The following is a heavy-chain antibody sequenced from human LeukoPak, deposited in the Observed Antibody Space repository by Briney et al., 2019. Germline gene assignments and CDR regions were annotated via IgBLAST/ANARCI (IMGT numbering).Heavy chain of an antibody. J-gene: IGHJ4*02. D-gene: IGHD3-22*01. Sequence: GGSLRLSCAASGFTLSTYNMIWVRQAPGKGLERVSYISSGSGTIYYAGSVKGRFTISRDNAKNSLYLQMNSPRDEDTAVYYCASCRGYFHPFENWGQGTLVTVSS. CDR3: ASCRGYFHPFEN. CDR1: GFTLSTYN. V-gene: IGHV3-48*02. CDR2: ISSGSGTI.